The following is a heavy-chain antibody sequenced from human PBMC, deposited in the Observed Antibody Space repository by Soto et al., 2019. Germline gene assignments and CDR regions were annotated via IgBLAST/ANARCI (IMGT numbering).Heavy chain of an antibody. CDR2: ISGSGSHS. D-gene: IGHD3-10*01. V-gene: IGHV3-23*01. J-gene: IGHJ4*01. CDR1: GFPSSTYGFSTYA. CDR3: AKGTSSEFLLSFDD. Sequence: GGSLRLSCMASGFPSSTYGFSTYAMTWVRQPPGKGLEWVSVISGSGSHSYYADSVKGRFTISRDNSRNTLFLQMDSVRADDSAVYFCAKGTSSEFLLSFDDWGHGTLVTVSS.